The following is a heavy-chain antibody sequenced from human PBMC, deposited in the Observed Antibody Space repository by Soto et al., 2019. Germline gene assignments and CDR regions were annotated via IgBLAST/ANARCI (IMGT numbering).Heavy chain of an antibody. V-gene: IGHV4-34*01. D-gene: IGHD4-17*01. J-gene: IGHJ4*02. CDR1: GCSFSGYY. CDR3: VACDYSDYPRY. CDR2: ITHGGST. Sequence: PSETLSRTCVVYGCSFSGYYWRSVRRTPRKWLERIGRITHGGSTNYNPSRKRRLTTSVDTSKNQFSLKLSSVTAADTALYYCVACDYSDYPRYWGQGSLVSVS.